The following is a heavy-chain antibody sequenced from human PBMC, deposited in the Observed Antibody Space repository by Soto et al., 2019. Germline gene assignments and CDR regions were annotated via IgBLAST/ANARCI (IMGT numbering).Heavy chain of an antibody. CDR2: ISSSSFSI. V-gene: IGHV3-21*02. CDR1: GFTFSSYS. Sequence: EVQLVESGGGLVKPGGSLRLSCAASGFTFSSYSMNWVRQAPGKGLEWVSSISSSSFSINYADSVKGRFSISRDNARNSLHLQMNNLRAEDTAVYYCARNESSNIYGMDVWGQGTTVNVSS. D-gene: IGHD6-6*01. CDR3: ARNESSNIYGMDV. J-gene: IGHJ6*02.